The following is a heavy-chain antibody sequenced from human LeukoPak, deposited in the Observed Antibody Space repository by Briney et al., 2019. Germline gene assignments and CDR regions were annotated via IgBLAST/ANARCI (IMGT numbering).Heavy chain of an antibody. J-gene: IGHJ3*02. V-gene: IGHV3-66*01. Sequence: GGSLRLSCAASGFTVSSNYMSWVRQAPGKGLEWVSVIYSGGSTYYTKSVKGRFIISRDNSKNTVYIQMSSLRAEDTAVYYCARDLGSGSYSLYAFDIWGQGTMVTVSS. CDR2: IYSGGST. CDR3: ARDLGSGSYSLYAFDI. D-gene: IGHD3-10*01. CDR1: GFTVSSNY.